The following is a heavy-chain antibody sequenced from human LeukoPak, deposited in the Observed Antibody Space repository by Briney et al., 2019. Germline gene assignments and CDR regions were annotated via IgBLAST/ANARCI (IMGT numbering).Heavy chain of an antibody. Sequence: SVKVSCKASGGTFSSYAISWVRQAPGQGLEWMGGIIPIFGTANYAQKFQGRVTITADESTSTAYMELSSLRSEDTAVYYCARDGFSGVPAAMVYWGQGTLVTVSS. D-gene: IGHD2-2*01. CDR3: ARDGFSGVPAAMVY. CDR1: GGTFSSYA. J-gene: IGHJ4*02. CDR2: IIPIFGTA. V-gene: IGHV1-69*13.